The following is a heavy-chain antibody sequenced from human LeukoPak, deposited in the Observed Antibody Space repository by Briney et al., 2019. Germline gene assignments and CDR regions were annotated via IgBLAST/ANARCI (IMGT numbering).Heavy chain of an antibody. Sequence: ASVKVSCKASGDTFTSYNISWVRQAPGQGLEWMGWISVYNVNTNYAQKLQGRVTMTTDTSTSTVYMDLRSLRSDDTAVYYCARDYSGYDGFDYWGQGTLVTVSS. D-gene: IGHD5-12*01. CDR1: GDTFTSYN. CDR3: ARDYSGYDGFDY. CDR2: ISVYNVNT. J-gene: IGHJ4*02. V-gene: IGHV1-18*01.